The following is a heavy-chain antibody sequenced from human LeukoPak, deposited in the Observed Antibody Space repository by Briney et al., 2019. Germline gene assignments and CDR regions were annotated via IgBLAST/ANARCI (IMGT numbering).Heavy chain of an antibody. V-gene: IGHV3-74*01. CDR1: GFDFSSNW. Sequence: GGSLRLSCAASGFDFSSNWMHWVRHAPGQGLVWVPRIKGDGISTNYADSVKGRFTISRDIAKNTLYLQMNSLRAEDTGVYYCAKDHYWSIDYWGRGTLVTVSS. CDR2: IKGDGIST. CDR3: AKDHYWSIDY. J-gene: IGHJ4*02. D-gene: IGHD3-3*01.